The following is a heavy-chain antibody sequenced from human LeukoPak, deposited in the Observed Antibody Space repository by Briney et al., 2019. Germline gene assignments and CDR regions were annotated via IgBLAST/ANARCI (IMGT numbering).Heavy chain of an antibody. V-gene: IGHV3-30-3*01. CDR1: GFTFSSFA. CDR3: ASLPLVVRFLEWSTKIDV. J-gene: IGHJ6*04. Sequence: GGSLRLSCAASGFTFSSFALHWVRQAPGKGLEGVAVISYDGTNKYYADSVKGRFTISRDNAKNSLYLQMNSLRAEDTAVYYCASLPLVVRFLEWSTKIDVWGKGTTVTVSS. D-gene: IGHD3-3*01. CDR2: ISYDGTNK.